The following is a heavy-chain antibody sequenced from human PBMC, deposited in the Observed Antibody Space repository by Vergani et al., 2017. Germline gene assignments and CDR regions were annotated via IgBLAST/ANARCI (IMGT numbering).Heavy chain of an antibody. CDR1: GFALNRHA. J-gene: IGHJ4*02. V-gene: IGHV3-30-3*01. D-gene: IGHD3-9*01. Sequence: QVQLVESGGGVVQPGTSLRLSCVVSGFALNRHAMYWVRQAPGKGLEWVVGISFDGTNEYYPDLVKGRFTISRDIAKNTLYLQVRSLRAEDTAVYYCARDSTASPTYYDILTGYYPPPSSGPDYWGQGTLVTVSS. CDR3: ARDSTASPTYYDILTGYYPPPSSGPDY. CDR2: ISFDGTNE.